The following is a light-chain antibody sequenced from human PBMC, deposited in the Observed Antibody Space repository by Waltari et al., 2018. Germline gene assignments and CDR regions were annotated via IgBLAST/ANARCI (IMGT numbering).Light chain of an antibody. J-gene: IGKJ4*01. CDR2: DIS. CDR3: QQYGSWPLT. V-gene: IGKV3-15*01. CDR1: QGVRGF. Sequence: ETVLTQSPVTLSVSPGERVALSCRARQGVRGFLAWYQQKPGPDPRLLVYDISTRATVITARFSGSGSATDLTLTYSGLKSADFEVYYCQQYGSWPLTFGGGTKVDLK.